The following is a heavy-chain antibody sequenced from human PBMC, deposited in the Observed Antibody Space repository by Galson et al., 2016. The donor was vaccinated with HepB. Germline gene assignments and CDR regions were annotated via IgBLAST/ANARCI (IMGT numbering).Heavy chain of an antibody. CDR3: ARGAGWIAMAGIVPYFDL. V-gene: IGHV3-74*01. J-gene: IGHJ2*01. D-gene: IGHD6-19*01. Sequence: SLRLSCAASGFTFTNYWMHWVRQDPGKGLVWVSYIDVHGSSATYADSVKGRFTISRDNAKNTLYLQMNSLRAEDTAVYYCARGAGWIAMAGIVPYFDLWGRGTLVTVSS. CDR1: GFTFTNYW. CDR2: IDVHGSSA.